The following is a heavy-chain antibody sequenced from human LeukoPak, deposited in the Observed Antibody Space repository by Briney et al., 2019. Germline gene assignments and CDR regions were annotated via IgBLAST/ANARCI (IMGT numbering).Heavy chain of an antibody. V-gene: IGHV4-4*07. CDR2: VYSSGTT. CDR3: ARGPGAATQEAFDI. Sequence: SETLSLTCTVSGDSISSYFWTWIRQPAGKGLEWIGRVYSSGTTTYNPSLKSRVALSVDTSKYQFSLKLTSVTAADTAVYYCARGPGAATQEAFDIWGQGTMVTVSS. J-gene: IGHJ3*02. CDR1: GDSISSYF. D-gene: IGHD1-26*01.